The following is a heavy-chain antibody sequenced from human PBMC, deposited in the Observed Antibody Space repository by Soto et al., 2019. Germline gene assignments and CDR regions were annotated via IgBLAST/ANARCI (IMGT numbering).Heavy chain of an antibody. V-gene: IGHV4-59*08. Sequence: QVQLQESGPGLVKPSETLSLTCTVSGGSISSYYWSWIRQPPGKGLEWIGYIYYSGSTNYNPSLKSRVTISVDTSKNQFSLKLSAVSAADTAVYYCARRYGPGHDYWGQGTLVTVSS. CDR2: IYYSGST. D-gene: IGHD3-10*01. J-gene: IGHJ4*02. CDR3: ARRYGPGHDY. CDR1: GGSISSYY.